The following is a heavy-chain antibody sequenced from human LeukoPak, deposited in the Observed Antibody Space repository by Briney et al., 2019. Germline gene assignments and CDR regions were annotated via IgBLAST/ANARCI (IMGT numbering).Heavy chain of an antibody. J-gene: IGHJ4*02. Sequence: GGSLRLSCSASGFIFSDYAMRWVRQAPGKGLEYISAISSDGDRTYFTDSVKGRFTISRDNSKNMLYLQMSSLRAEDTAMYYCVKDRVTWGTLFLDYWGQGTLVTVSS. CDR3: VKDRVTWGTLFLDY. D-gene: IGHD3-16*01. V-gene: IGHV3-64D*06. CDR1: GFIFSDYA. CDR2: ISSDGDRT.